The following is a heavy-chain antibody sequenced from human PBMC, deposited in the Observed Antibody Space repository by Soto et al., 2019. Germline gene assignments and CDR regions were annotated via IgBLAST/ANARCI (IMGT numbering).Heavy chain of an antibody. V-gene: IGHV1-8*01. D-gene: IGHD3-16*01. CDR1: GYTFTSYD. CDR3: GRGVGVLGSVFFMRAPNWSAP. CDR2: MNPNSGNT. J-gene: IGHJ5*02. Sequence: QVQLVQSGAEVKKPGASVKVSCKASGYTFTSYDINWVRQATGQGLEWMGWMNPNSGNTGYAQKFQGRVTMTRNTSISKDERGVGVLRCEDRAVYYCGRGVGVLGSVFFMRAPNWSAPGGKGPLVPVSS.